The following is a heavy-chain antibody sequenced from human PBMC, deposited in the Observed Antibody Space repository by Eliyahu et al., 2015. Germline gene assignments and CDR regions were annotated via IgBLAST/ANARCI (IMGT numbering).Heavy chain of an antibody. J-gene: IGHJ4*02. D-gene: IGHD3-22*01. CDR1: GFXFXXYA. CDR2: ISWNSGSI. Sequence: EVQLVESGGGLVQPGRSLRLSCAASGFXFXXYAMPWVRQAPGKGLEWVSGISWNSGSIGYADSVKGRFTISRDNAKNSLYLQMNSLRAEDTALYYCAKVSQKFTMIVVAIDYWGQGTLVTVSS. V-gene: IGHV3-9*01. CDR3: AKVSQKFTMIVVAIDY.